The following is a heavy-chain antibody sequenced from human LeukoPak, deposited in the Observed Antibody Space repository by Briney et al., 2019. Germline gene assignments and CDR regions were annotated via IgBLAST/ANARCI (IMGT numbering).Heavy chain of an antibody. CDR3: ARMRRYSTSSPPYYFDY. V-gene: IGHV3-30*03. CDR1: GFTFSSYG. D-gene: IGHD6-13*01. J-gene: IGHJ4*02. CDR2: ISYDGSNK. Sequence: PGGSLRLSCAASGFTFSSYGMHWVRQAPGKGLEWVAVISYDGSNKYYADSVKGRFTISRDNAKNSLYLQMNSLRAEDTAVYYCARMRRYSTSSPPYYFDYWGQGTLVTVSS.